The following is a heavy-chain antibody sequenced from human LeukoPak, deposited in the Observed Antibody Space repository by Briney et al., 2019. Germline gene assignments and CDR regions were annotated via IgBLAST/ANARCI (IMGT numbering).Heavy chain of an antibody. D-gene: IGHD6-19*01. CDR2: IYTGGST. Sequence: SETLSLTCTVSGGSISSYYWSWIRQPAGKGLEWIGRIYTGGSTNYNPSLKSRVTMSVDTSKNQFFLKLNSVTAADTAVHYCARDSVSGYSSGWTTLYYFDYWGQGTLVTASS. CDR3: ARDSVSGYSSGWTTLYYFDY. J-gene: IGHJ4*02. CDR1: GGSISSYY. V-gene: IGHV4-4*07.